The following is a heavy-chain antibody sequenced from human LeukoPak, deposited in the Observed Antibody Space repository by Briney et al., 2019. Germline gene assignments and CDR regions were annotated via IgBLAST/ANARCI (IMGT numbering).Heavy chain of an antibody. CDR2: IKSKTDGGTT. V-gene: IGHV3-15*01. Sequence: GGSLRLSCAASGFTFSNYAMSWVRQAPGKGLEWVGRIKSKTDGGTTHYAAPVKGRFTISRDDSKNTLYLQMNSLKTEDTAVYYCTTDLPMSYYDSSGYYTWSQGTLVTVSS. CDR1: GFTFSNYA. D-gene: IGHD3-22*01. CDR3: TTDLPMSYYDSSGYYT. J-gene: IGHJ5*02.